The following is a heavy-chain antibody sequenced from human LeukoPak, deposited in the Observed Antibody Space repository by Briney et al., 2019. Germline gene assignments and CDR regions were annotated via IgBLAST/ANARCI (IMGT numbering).Heavy chain of an antibody. CDR1: GGSISSYY. CDR3: ARVSSSWYDGSLDY. V-gene: IGHV4-4*07. D-gene: IGHD6-13*01. J-gene: IGHJ4*02. Sequence: SETLSLTCTVSGGSISSYYWSWIRQPAGKGLEWIGRIYTSGSTNYNPSLKSRVTMSVDTSKNQFSLKLSSVTAADTAVYYCARVSSSWYDGSLDYWGKGTLVTVSS. CDR2: IYTSGST.